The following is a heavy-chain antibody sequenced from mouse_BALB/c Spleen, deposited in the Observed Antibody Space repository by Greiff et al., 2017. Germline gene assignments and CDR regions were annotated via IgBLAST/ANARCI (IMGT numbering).Heavy chain of an antibody. Sequence: EVQVVESGGGLVQPGGSRKLSCAASGFTFSSFGMHWVRQAPEKGLEWVAYISSGSSTIYYADTVKGRFTISRDNPKNTLFLQMTSLRSEDTAMYYCARYGYDYWYFDVWGAGTTVTVSS. D-gene: IGHD2-2*01. CDR2: ISSGSSTI. J-gene: IGHJ1*01. V-gene: IGHV5-17*02. CDR1: GFTFSSFG. CDR3: ARYGYDYWYFDV.